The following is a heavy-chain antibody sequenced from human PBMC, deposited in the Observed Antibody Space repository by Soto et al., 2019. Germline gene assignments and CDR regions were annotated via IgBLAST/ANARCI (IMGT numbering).Heavy chain of an antibody. CDR2: IYYSGST. CDR1: GGSISSYY. Sequence: SETLSLTCTVSGGSISSYYWSWIRQPPGKGLEWIGYIYYSGSTNYNPSLNSRVTISVDTSKNQFSLTVTSVTAADTAVYYCARGRLVPAVNFDYWGLGTLVTVSS. J-gene: IGHJ4*02. D-gene: IGHD2-2*01. V-gene: IGHV4-59*08. CDR3: ARGRLVPAVNFDY.